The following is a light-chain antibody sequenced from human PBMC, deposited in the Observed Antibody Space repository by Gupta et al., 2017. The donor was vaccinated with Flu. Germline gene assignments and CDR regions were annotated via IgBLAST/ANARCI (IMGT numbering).Light chain of an antibody. CDR2: WAS. J-gene: IGKJ4*01. CDR3: QQSDSTPRT. Sequence: DIVMTQSPDYLTVPLGERATVNCKSSQSLLFDTNNQNYIAWYQQKPGQPPKLLISWASRRESGVPDRFSGSGSGTDFTLTIGSLQAEDVAVYYCQQSDSTPRTFGGGTKVEIK. CDR1: QSLLFDTNNQNY. V-gene: IGKV4-1*01.